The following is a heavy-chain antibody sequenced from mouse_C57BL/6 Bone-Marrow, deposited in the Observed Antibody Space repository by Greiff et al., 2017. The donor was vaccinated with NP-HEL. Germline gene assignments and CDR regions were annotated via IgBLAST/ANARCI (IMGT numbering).Heavy chain of an antibody. D-gene: IGHD3-3*01. J-gene: IGHJ4*01. CDR2: IYPGDGDT. CDR3: ARGGQPYYAMDY. CDR1: GYAFSSYW. V-gene: IGHV1-80*01. Sequence: QVQLKESGAELVKPGASVKISCKASGYAFSSYWMNWVQQRPGKGLEWIGQIYPGDGDTNYNGKFKGKAKLTADKSSSTAYMQLSSLTSEDSAVYFCARGGQPYYAMDYWGQGTSVTVSS.